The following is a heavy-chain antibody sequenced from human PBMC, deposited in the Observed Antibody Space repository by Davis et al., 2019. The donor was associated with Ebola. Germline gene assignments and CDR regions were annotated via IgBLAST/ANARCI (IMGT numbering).Heavy chain of an antibody. D-gene: IGHD2-15*01. Sequence: MPSETLSLTCTVSGDSISGYYWSWIRQPPGKGLEWIGEINHSGSTNYNPSLKSRVTISVDTSKNQFSLKLSSVTAADTAVYYCARVCRSEGVVVAARGYYYYGMDVWGKGTTVTVSS. CDR1: GDSISGYY. V-gene: IGHV4-34*01. CDR2: INHSGST. CDR3: ARVCRSEGVVVAARGYYYYGMDV. J-gene: IGHJ6*04.